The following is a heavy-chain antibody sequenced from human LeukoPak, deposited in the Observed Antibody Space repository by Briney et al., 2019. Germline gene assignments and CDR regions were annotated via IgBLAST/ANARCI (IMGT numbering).Heavy chain of an antibody. D-gene: IGHD3-10*01. J-gene: IGHJ6*02. CDR1: GYTFTSYG. CDR2: ISAYNGNT. CDR3: ARIYYYGSGSYYKTHYYGMDV. Sequence: ASVKVSCKASGYTFTSYGISGVRQAPGQGLEWMGWISAYNGNTNYAQKLQGRVTMTTDTSTSTAYMELRSLRSDDTAVYYCARIYYYGSGSYYKTHYYGMDVWGQGTTVTVSS. V-gene: IGHV1-18*01.